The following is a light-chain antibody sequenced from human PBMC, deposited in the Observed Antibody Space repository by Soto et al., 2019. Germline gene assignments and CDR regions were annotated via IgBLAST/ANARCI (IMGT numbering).Light chain of an antibody. J-gene: IGKJ1*01. V-gene: IGKV3-15*01. CDR2: GAS. CDR1: QSVDRK. Sequence: EIVMTQSPATLSVSPGERATLSCRASQSVDRKLAWYQQEPGQGPRLLIYGASSRATGIPARFSGSGSGTEFTLTISSLQSEDFAVYYCQHYSTWLWTFGQGTKVEI. CDR3: QHYSTWLWT.